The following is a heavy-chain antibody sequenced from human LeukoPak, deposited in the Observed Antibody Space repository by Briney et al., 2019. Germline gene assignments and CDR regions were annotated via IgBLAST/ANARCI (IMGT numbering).Heavy chain of an antibody. D-gene: IGHD3-16*01. CDR1: GFTFSSYA. V-gene: IGHV3-23*01. CDR2: IDTDASST. CDR3: AKDWACDF. Sequence: EGSLRLSCAASGFTFSSYAMTWVRQAPGKGLEWVSAIDTDASSTKYAGSVKGRFTISRDNSKNTLYLQMNSLRAEDTAVYYCAKDWACDFWGQGTLVTVSS. J-gene: IGHJ4*02.